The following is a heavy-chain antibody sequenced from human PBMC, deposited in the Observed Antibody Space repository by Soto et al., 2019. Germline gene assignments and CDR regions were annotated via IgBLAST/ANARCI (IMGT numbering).Heavy chain of an antibody. J-gene: IGHJ4*02. CDR3: ARDGGRHSGGIDY. CDR1: GGTFSSYS. Sequence: QVQLVQSGAEVKKPGSSVKVSCKASGGTFSSYSINWVRQAPGQGLEWMGEIIPIFGTANYAQKFQGRDTITADESTSTAYMELSRLRAEETAVYYCARDGGRHSGGIDYWGQGTVVTVSS. V-gene: IGHV1-69*01. D-gene: IGHD1-26*01. CDR2: IIPIFGTA.